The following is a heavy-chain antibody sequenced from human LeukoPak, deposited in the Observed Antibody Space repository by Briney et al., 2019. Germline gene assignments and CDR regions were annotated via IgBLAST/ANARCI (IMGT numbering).Heavy chain of an antibody. J-gene: IGHJ5*02. V-gene: IGHV3-23*01. CDR2: ISGSGGST. D-gene: IGHD3-10*01. Sequence: GGSLRLSCAASGFTFSSYAMSWVRQAPGKGLEWVSAISGSGGSTYHADSVKGRFTISRDNSKNTLYLQMNSLRAEDTAVYYCANSPLLWFGESWGQGTLVTVSS. CDR1: GFTFSSYA. CDR3: ANSPLLWFGES.